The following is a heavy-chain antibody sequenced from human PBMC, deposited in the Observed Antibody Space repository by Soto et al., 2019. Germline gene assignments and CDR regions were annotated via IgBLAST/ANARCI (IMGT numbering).Heavy chain of an antibody. CDR1: GYTFTSYD. J-gene: IGHJ3*02. D-gene: IGHD3-10*01. CDR3: ARQLVYYYGSGSYYRDAFDI. CDR2: MNPNSGNT. Sequence: ASVKVSCKASGYTFTSYDINWVRQATGQGLEWMGWMNPNSGNTGYAQKFQGRVTMTRNTSISTAYMELSSLRSEDTAVYYCARQLVYYYGSGSYYRDAFDIWGQGTMVTVSS. V-gene: IGHV1-8*01.